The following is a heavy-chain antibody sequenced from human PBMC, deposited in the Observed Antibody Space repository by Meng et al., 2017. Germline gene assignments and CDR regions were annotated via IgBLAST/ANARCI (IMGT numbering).Heavy chain of an antibody. J-gene: IGHJ1*01. V-gene: IGHV4-39*07. D-gene: IGHD6-13*01. CDR3: ARDGIAAAGTGRSYFQH. CDR1: GGSISSSSYY. CDR2: IYYSGST. Sequence: HLQRQEAVPGLVKPSETRSLTCTVSGGSISSSSYYWGWIRAPPGNGLEWIASIYYSGSTLYNPSLKSRVTISVDTSKNQFSLKLSSVTAADTAVYYCARDGIAAAGTGRSYFQHWGQGTLVTVSS.